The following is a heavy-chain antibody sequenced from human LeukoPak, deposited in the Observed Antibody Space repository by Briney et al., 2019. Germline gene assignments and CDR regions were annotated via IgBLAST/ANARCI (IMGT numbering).Heavy chain of an antibody. CDR2: ISSSGSTI. D-gene: IGHD2-15*01. J-gene: IGHJ5*02. CDR1: GFTFSDYY. V-gene: IGHV3-11*01. Sequence: PGGSLRLSCAASGFTFSDYYMSWIRQAPGKGLEWVSYISSSGSTIYYADSVKGRFTISRDNAKNSLYLQMNSLRAEDTAVYYCARDSVDIVVVVAAPYSWFDPWGQGTLVTVSS. CDR3: ARDSVDIVVVVAAPYSWFDP.